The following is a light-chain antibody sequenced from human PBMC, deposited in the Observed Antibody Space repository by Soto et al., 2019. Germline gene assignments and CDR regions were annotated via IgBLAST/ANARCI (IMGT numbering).Light chain of an antibody. J-gene: IGKJ1*01. CDR1: QSVSSY. CDR3: QQRSNWPPPLT. CDR2: DAS. Sequence: EIVLTQAPATLSLSPGERATLSCRASQSVSSYLAWYQQKPGQAPRLLIYDASKRATGIPARFSGSGSGTDITLTISILEPEDFAVYYCQQRSNWPPPLTFGQGTRVEIK. V-gene: IGKV3-11*01.